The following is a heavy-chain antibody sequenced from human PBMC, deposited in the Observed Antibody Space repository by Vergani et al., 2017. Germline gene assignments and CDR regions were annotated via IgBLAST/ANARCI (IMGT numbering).Heavy chain of an antibody. CDR2: IYYSGST. CDR3: ARDYYGSGSDPISYYYYGMDV. V-gene: IGHV4-30-4*01. J-gene: IGHJ6*02. Sequence: QVQLPESGPGLVKPSQTLSLTCTVSGGSISSGDYYWSWIRQPPGKGLEWIGYIYYSGSTYYNPSLKSRVTISVDTSKNQFSLKLSSVTAADTAVYYCARDYYGSGSDPISYYYYGMDVWGQGTTVTVSS. D-gene: IGHD3-10*01. CDR1: GGSISSGDYY.